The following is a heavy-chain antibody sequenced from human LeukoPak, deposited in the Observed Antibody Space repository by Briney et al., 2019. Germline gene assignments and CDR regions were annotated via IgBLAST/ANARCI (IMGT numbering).Heavy chain of an antibody. J-gene: IGHJ4*02. CDR2: IWYGGSDK. CDR1: GFTFSNYG. CDR3: AKSGYTSYYFDY. D-gene: IGHD5-12*01. V-gene: IGHV3-30*02. Sequence: GGSLRLSCAASGFTFSNYGMHWVRQAPGKGLEWVALIWYGGSDKYYADSVKGRFTISRDNSKNTLYLQMNSLRAEDTAVYYCAKSGYTSYYFDYCGQGTLVTVSS.